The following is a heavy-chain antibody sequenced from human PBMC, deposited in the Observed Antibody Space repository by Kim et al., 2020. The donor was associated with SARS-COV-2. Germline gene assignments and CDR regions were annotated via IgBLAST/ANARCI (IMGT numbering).Heavy chain of an antibody. CDR2: ST. Sequence: STTYADSVKGRFTTHRDNAKNALQRQMISLRAEDTAVYYFARGYHYGMDVWGQGTTVTVSS. J-gene: IGHJ6*02. V-gene: IGHV3-74*01. CDR3: ARGYHYGMDV.